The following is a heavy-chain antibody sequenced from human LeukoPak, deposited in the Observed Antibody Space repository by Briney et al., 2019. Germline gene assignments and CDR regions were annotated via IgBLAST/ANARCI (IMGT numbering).Heavy chain of an antibody. CDR1: GYTFTSYD. CDR2: MNPNSGNT. Sequence: ASLKVSCKASGYTFTSYDINWVRQATGQGLEWMGWMNPNSGNTGYAQKFQGRVTMTKNTSITTAYMELSSLRSEDTAVYYCARALSWTTDSYYYMDVWGTGTTVTVSS. J-gene: IGHJ6*03. CDR3: ARALSWTTDSYYYMDV. V-gene: IGHV1-8*01. D-gene: IGHD3/OR15-3a*01.